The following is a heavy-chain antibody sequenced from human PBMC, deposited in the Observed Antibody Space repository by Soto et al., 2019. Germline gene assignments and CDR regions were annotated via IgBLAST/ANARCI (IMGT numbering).Heavy chain of an antibody. CDR3: AREGNLGRWLQPLDF. D-gene: IGHD5-12*01. V-gene: IGHV4-59*01. Sequence: SETLSLTCTVSGGSISSYYWSWIRQPPGKGLEWIGYIYYSGSTKYNPSLKSRVTMSVDTSKNQFSLKLISVTAADTAKYFCAREGNLGRWLQPLDFWGQGTLVTVSS. J-gene: IGHJ4*02. CDR2: IYYSGST. CDR1: GGSISSYY.